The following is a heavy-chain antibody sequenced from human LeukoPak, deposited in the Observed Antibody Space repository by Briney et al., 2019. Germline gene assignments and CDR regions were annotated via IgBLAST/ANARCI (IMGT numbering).Heavy chain of an antibody. CDR1: GFTFNHYA. Sequence: PGRSLTLFCAATGFTFNHYAMHWVREAPGKGLEWVAVIWSDATNRYYADSVKGRFTISRDDAGKTLYLQMSSLRPEDTGVYYCAKDAQRGFDYSNSLEYWGQGTPVTVST. J-gene: IGHJ4*02. D-gene: IGHD4-11*01. V-gene: IGHV3-33*06. CDR3: AKDAQRGFDYSNSLEY. CDR2: IWSDATNR.